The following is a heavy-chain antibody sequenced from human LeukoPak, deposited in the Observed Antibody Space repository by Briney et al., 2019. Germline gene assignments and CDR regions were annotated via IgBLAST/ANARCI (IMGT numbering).Heavy chain of an antibody. CDR2: IYYSGST. CDR3: ARDGRSGSYYYYMDV. D-gene: IGHD1-26*01. CDR1: GGSISSYY. Sequence: SETLSLTCTVSGGSISSYYWSWIRQPPGKGLEWIGYIYYSGSTNYNPPLKSRVTISVDTSKNQFSLKLSSVTAADTAVYYCARDGRSGSYYYYMDVWGKGTTVTVSS. J-gene: IGHJ6*03. V-gene: IGHV4-59*01.